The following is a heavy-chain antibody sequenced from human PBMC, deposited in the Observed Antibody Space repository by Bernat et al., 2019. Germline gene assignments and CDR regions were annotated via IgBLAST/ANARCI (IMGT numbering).Heavy chain of an antibody. J-gene: IGHJ6*02. Sequence: QVQLQQWGAGLLKPSETLSLTCAVYGGSFSGYYWSWIRQPPGKGLEWIGEINHSGSTNYNPSLKSRVTISVDTSKNQFSLKLSSVTAADTAVYYCARGYGSGSHGTRTQTYYYYGMDVWGQGTTVTVSS. V-gene: IGHV4-34*01. CDR2: INHSGST. D-gene: IGHD3-10*01. CDR3: ARGYGSGSHGTRTQTYYYYGMDV. CDR1: GGSFSGYY.